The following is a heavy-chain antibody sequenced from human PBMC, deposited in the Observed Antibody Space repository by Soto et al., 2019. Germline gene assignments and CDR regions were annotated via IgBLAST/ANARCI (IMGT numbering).Heavy chain of an antibody. Sequence: GGSLRLSCAASGFTFSDYYMSWIRQAPGKGLEWVSYISSSSSYTNYADSVKGRFTISRDNAKNSLYLQMNSLRAEDTAVYYCARVQGRYFDWIRFDDWGQGTLVTVSS. CDR1: GFTFSDYY. V-gene: IGHV3-11*05. J-gene: IGHJ4*02. CDR3: ARVQGRYFDWIRFDD. CDR2: ISSSSSYT. D-gene: IGHD3-9*01.